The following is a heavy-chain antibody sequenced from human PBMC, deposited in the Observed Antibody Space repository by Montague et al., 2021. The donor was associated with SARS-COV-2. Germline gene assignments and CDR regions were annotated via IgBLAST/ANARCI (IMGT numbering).Heavy chain of an antibody. CDR2: IDYSGST. V-gene: IGHV4-31*03. Sequence: TLSLTCTVSGGSISSGDYYWSWIRQHPGKGLEWIRYIDYSGSTYYNPSLKSRVTISVDTSKNQFSLKLISVTAADTAVYYCARAVTITMIVVVIDASDIWGQGTMVTVSS. D-gene: IGHD3-22*01. J-gene: IGHJ3*02. CDR3: ARAVTITMIVVVIDASDI. CDR1: GGSISSGDYY.